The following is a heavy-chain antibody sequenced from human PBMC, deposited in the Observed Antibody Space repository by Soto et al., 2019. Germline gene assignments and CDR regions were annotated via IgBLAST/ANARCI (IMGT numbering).Heavy chain of an antibody. V-gene: IGHV4-59*01. Sequence: SETLSLNSTDSGGSISSYYWSWIRQPPGKGLEWIGYIYYSGSTNYNPSLKSRVTISVDTSKNQFSLKLSSVTAADTAVYYCARVYSYGPNWFDPWGQGTLVTVSS. CDR2: IYYSGST. J-gene: IGHJ5*02. CDR1: GGSISSYY. D-gene: IGHD5-18*01. CDR3: ARVYSYGPNWFDP.